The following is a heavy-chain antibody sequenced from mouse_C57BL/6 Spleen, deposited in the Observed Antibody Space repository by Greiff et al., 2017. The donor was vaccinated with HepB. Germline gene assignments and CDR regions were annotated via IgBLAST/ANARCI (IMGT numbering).Heavy chain of an antibody. V-gene: IGHV1-55*01. J-gene: IGHJ2*01. CDR2: IYPGSGST. CDR1: GYTFTSYW. Sequence: QVQLQQPGAELVKPGASVKMSCKASGYTFTSYWITWVKQRPGQGLEWIGDIYPGSGSTNYNEKFKSKATLTVDTSSSTAYMQLSSLTSEDSAVYYCARYYYGSSSYYFDYWGLGTTLTVSS. D-gene: IGHD1-1*01. CDR3: ARYYYGSSSYYFDY.